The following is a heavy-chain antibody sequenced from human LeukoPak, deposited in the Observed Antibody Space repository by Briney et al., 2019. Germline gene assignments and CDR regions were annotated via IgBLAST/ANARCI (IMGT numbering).Heavy chain of an antibody. V-gene: IGHV4-59*01. CDR3: ARYCSGGSCLDY. CDR2: IYYSGST. D-gene: IGHD2-15*01. Sequence: SETLSLTCTVSGGSISSYYWSWIRQPPGKGPEWIGYIYYSGSTNYNPSLKSRVTISVDTSKNQFSLKLSSVTAADTAVYYCARYCSGGSCLDYWGQGTLVTVSS. CDR1: GGSISSYY. J-gene: IGHJ4*02.